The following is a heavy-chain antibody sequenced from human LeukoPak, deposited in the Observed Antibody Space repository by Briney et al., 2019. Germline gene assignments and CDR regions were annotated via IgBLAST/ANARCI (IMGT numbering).Heavy chain of an antibody. CDR1: GFTFSRYW. D-gene: IGHD6-6*01. J-gene: IGHJ4*02. Sequence: PGGSLRLSCAASGFTFSRYWMSWVRQAPGKGLEWVANIKQDGSEKYYVDSVKGRFTISRDNAKNSLYLQMNSLRAEDTAVYYCARVRGGEYSSSSGGFDYWGQGTLVTVSS. V-gene: IGHV3-7*01. CDR2: IKQDGSEK. CDR3: ARVRGGEYSSSSGGFDY.